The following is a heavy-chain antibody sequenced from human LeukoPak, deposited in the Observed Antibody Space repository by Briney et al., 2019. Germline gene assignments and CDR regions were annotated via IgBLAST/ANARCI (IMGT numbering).Heavy chain of an antibody. CDR2: INPNSGGT. V-gene: IGHV1-2*02. CDR1: GYTFTGYY. J-gene: IGHJ3*02. Sequence: ASVKVSCKASGYTFTGYYMHWVRQAPGQGLEWMGWINPNSGGTSYAQKFQGRVTMTRDTSISTAYMELSRLRSDDTAVYYCASVLEGAGAFDIWGQGTMVTVSS. D-gene: IGHD3-3*01. CDR3: ASVLEGAGAFDI.